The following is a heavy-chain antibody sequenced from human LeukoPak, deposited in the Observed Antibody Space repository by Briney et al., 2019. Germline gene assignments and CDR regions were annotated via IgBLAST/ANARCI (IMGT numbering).Heavy chain of an antibody. D-gene: IGHD2-21*02. CDR2: ISSSGHTI. J-gene: IGHJ6*02. V-gene: IGHV3-48*03. CDR1: GFRFINFE. Sequence: GGSLRLSCEGSGFRFINFEMNWARQAPGKGLEWVSFISSSGHTIYYADSVKGRFTISRDNARNSLYLQMNSLRAEDTAVYYCARDEHLRVGGDGHYYGMDVWGQGTTVTVSS. CDR3: ARDEHLRVGGDGHYYGMDV.